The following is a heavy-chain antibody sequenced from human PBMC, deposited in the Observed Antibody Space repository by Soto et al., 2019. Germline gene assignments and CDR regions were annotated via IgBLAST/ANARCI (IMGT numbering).Heavy chain of an antibody. D-gene: IGHD5-12*01. J-gene: IGHJ5*02. CDR3: ARHHGPTTSENWFDP. V-gene: IGHV1-18*01. CDR1: GYTFFTYD. Sequence: QVHLVQSGVEVKTPGASVKFSCQASGYTFFTYDISWVRQAPGQGREWMGGISTYSGDTKYAQKFQGRVTMTTDTSTTTAYLELRSLRSADTAVYYCARHHGPTTSENWFDPWGQGTLVTVSS. CDR2: ISTYSGDT.